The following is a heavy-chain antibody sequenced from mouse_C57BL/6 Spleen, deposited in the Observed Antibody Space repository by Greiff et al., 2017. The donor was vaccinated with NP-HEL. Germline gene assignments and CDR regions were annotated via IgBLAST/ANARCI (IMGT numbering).Heavy chain of an antibody. V-gene: IGHV5-17*01. CDR3: ARGAGEYFDY. J-gene: IGHJ2*01. CDR2: ISSGSSTI. CDR1: GFTFSDYG. D-gene: IGHD6-1*01. Sequence: EVRLVESGGGLVKPGGSLKLSCAASGFTFSDYGMHWVRQAPEKGLEWVAYISSGSSTIYYADTVKGRFTISRDNAKNTLFLQMTSLRSEDTAMYYCARGAGEYFDYWGQGTTLTVSS.